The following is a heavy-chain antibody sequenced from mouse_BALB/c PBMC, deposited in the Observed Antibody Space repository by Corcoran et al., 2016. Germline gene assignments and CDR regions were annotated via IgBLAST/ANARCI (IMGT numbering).Heavy chain of an antibody. J-gene: IGHJ2*01. CDR1: GYNFSNYG. D-gene: IGHD2-1*01. V-gene: IGHV9-1*02. CDR3: ARGNLDY. Sequence: QIQLVQSGPELKKPGETVKISCKASGYNFSNYGKNWVKQARGKGLKGMGWINTNTGEPKYANNFKVRFAFSLETSASTAYLQINNLNNEDMATYFCARGNLDYWGQGTTLTVSS. CDR2: INTNTGEP.